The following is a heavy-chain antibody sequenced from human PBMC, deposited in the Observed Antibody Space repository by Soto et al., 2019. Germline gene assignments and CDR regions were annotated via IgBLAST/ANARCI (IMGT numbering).Heavy chain of an antibody. V-gene: IGHV3-23*01. D-gene: IGHD2-15*01. CDR2: ISGSGDST. CDR1: GFTFSGYA. CDR3: AKETLGYCSTGSCRIDY. J-gene: IGHJ4*02. Sequence: PGGSLRLSCAASGFTFSGYAMSWVRQAPGKGLEWVSTISGSGDSTYYADSVRGRFTISRDNSKNTLYLQMNSLRAEDTAVYYCAKETLGYCSTGSCRIDYWGQAT.